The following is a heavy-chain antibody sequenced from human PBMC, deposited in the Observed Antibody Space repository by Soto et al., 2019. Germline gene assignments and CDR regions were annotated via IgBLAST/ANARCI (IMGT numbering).Heavy chain of an antibody. J-gene: IGHJ5*02. CDR2: INHSGST. Sequence: SETLSLTCAVYGGSFSGYYWSWIRQPPGKGLEWIGEINHSGSTNYNPSLKSRVTISVDTSKNQFSLKLSSVTAADTAVYYCARDFEGSLGAGSWGQGTLVTVSS. CDR3: ARDFEGSLGAGS. CDR1: GGSFSGYY. D-gene: IGHD3-9*01. V-gene: IGHV4-34*01.